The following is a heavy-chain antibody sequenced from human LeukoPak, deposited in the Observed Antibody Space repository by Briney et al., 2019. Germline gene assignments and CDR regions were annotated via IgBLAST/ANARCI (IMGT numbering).Heavy chain of an antibody. J-gene: IGHJ4*02. CDR3: ARMTSVATFNVYRFRVFDY. CDR2: ISYDGSNK. CDR1: GFTFSSYA. V-gene: IGHV3-30-3*01. Sequence: PGGSLRLSCAASGFTFSSYAMHWVRQAPGKGLEWVAVISYDGSNKYYADSVKGRFTISRDNSKNTLYLQMNSLRAEDTAVYYCARMTSVATFNVYRFRVFDYWGQGTLVTVSS. D-gene: IGHD4-17*01.